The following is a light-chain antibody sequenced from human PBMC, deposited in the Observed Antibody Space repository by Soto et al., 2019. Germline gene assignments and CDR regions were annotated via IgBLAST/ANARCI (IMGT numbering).Light chain of an antibody. CDR2: DAS. J-gene: IGKJ1*01. Sequence: DIQMTQSPSTLSASVGDRVTITCRASQSISSWLAWYQQKPGKAPKLLIYDASSLESGVPSRFSGSGSETELTLTISSLQPDDFATHYCQQYNSYSPKTFGHGTKVEIK. CDR1: QSISSW. V-gene: IGKV1-5*01. CDR3: QQYNSYSPKT.